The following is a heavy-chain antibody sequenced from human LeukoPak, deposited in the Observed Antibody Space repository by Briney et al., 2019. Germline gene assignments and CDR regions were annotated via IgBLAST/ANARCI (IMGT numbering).Heavy chain of an antibody. V-gene: IGHV3-7*01. CDR3: AELGITMIGGV. D-gene: IGHD3-10*02. J-gene: IGHJ6*04. CDR2: IKQDGSEK. CDR1: GFIFSNYW. Sequence: GGSLRLSCAGSGFIFSNYWMSWVRQAPGKGLEWVANIKQDGSEKYYVDSVKGRFTISRDNAKNSVYLQMNSLRAEDTAVYYCAELGITMIGGVWGKGTTVTISS.